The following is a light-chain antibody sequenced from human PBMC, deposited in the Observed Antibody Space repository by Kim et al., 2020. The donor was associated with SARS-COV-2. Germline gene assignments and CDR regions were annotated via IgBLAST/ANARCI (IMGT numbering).Light chain of an antibody. V-gene: IGKV4-1*01. Sequence: DIVMTQSPDSLAVSLGERATINCKSSQSVLYSSNNKNYLAWYQQKPGRPPKLLIYWASTRESGVPDRFSGSGSGTDFTLTISSLQAEDVAVYYCQQYYSTPIIFGQGTRLEIK. J-gene: IGKJ5*01. CDR2: WAS. CDR1: QSVLYSSNNKNY. CDR3: QQYYSTPII.